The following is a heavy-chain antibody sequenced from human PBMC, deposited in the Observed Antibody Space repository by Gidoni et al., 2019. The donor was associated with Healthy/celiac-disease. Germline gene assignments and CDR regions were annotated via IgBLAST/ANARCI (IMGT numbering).Heavy chain of an antibody. D-gene: IGHD1-26*01. CDR2: ISSSSSYI. Sequence: EVQLVESGGGLVKPGGSLRLSCAASGFTFSSYSMTWVRQAPGKGLEWVSSISSSSSYIYYADSVKGRFTISRDNAKNSLYLQMNSLRAEDTAVYYCASREGNGYFDYWGQGTLVTVSS. J-gene: IGHJ4*02. CDR3: ASREGNGYFDY. V-gene: IGHV3-21*01. CDR1: GFTFSSYS.